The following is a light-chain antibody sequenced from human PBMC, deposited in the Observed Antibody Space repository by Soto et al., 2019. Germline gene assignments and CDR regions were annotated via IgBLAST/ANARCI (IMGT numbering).Light chain of an antibody. Sequence: EIVMTQSPATLSVSPGEGATLSCRASQSVSHNLAWYQQKPGQAPRLLIYGASTRATGIPTRFSGSGSGTEFTLTISSLLSEDFAVDYCEQYNSWSPLYTFGQGTKLEIK. J-gene: IGKJ2*01. CDR3: EQYNSWSPLYT. CDR1: QSVSHN. V-gene: IGKV3-15*01. CDR2: GAS.